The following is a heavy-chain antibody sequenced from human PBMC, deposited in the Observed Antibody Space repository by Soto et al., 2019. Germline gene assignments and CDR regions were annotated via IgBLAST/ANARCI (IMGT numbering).Heavy chain of an antibody. Sequence: SETLSLTCAVYGGSFSGYYWSWIRQPPGKGLEWIGEINHSGSTNYNPSLKSRVTISVDTSKNPFSLKLSSVTAADTAVYYCARGRAGEAVACAGWFDPWGQGTLVTVSS. J-gene: IGHJ5*02. CDR3: ARGRAGEAVACAGWFDP. D-gene: IGHD6-19*01. V-gene: IGHV4-34*01. CDR1: GGSFSGYY. CDR2: INHSGST.